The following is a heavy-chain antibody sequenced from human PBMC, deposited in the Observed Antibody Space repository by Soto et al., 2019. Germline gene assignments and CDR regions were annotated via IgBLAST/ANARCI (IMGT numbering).Heavy chain of an antibody. Sequence: GGSLRLSCAASGFTFSSYAMSWVRQAPGKGLEWVSAISGSGGSTYYADSVKGRFTISRDNSKNTLYLQMNSLRAEDTAVYYCAKDDSAAAGGEYYYDSSGYYLPLDYWGQGTLVTVSS. J-gene: IGHJ4*02. CDR3: AKDDSAAAGGEYYYDSSGYYLPLDY. CDR2: ISGSGGST. V-gene: IGHV3-23*01. CDR1: GFTFSSYA. D-gene: IGHD3-22*01.